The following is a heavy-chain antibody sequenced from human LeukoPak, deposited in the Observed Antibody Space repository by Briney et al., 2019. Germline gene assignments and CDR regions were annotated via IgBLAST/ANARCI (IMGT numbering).Heavy chain of an antibody. CDR3: ARKIEMATIYDAVDI. J-gene: IGHJ3*02. Sequence: NPSETLSLTCTVSGGSISTYYWSWIRQPPGKGLEWIGYIYYRGSTNYNPSLKSRVTISGDTSKNQFSLKLSSVTAADTAVYYCARKIEMATIYDAVDIWGQGTMVTVSS. CDR2: IYYRGST. CDR1: GGSISTYY. D-gene: IGHD5-24*01. V-gene: IGHV4-59*01.